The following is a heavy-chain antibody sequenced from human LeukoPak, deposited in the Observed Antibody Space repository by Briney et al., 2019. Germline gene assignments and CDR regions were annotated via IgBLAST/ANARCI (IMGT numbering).Heavy chain of an antibody. V-gene: IGHV3-66*01. D-gene: IGHD3-10*01. CDR2: IYSGDTT. J-gene: IGHJ4*02. CDR1: GFTFSSYA. Sequence: GGSLRLSCAASGFTFSSYAMTWVRQAPGKGLEWVSVIYSGDTTFYADSVRGKFTISRDNSKNTLYLQMNSLRAEDTAVYYCASILRSSSGYYFDYWGQGTLVTVSS. CDR3: ASILRSSSGYYFDY.